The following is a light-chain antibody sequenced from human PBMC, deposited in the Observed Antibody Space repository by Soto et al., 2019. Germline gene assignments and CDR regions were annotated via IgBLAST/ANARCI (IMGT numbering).Light chain of an antibody. Sequence: DTVRTQSPDSLAVSLGERATINCKSSQCVLHPPNNHNYLAWYQQRPGQPPKLLISWASDRDYGVPERFSGSGSGTDFTLTISSVQAEDVAVYYCQQFYNTPPYTFGQGTRLEIK. J-gene: IGKJ2*01. CDR2: WAS. CDR1: QCVLHPPNNHNY. CDR3: QQFYNTPPYT. V-gene: IGKV4-1*01.